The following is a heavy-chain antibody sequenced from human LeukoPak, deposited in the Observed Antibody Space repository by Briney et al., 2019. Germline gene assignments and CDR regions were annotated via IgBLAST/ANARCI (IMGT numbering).Heavy chain of an antibody. D-gene: IGHD6-19*01. CDR2: ISTSGSTI. CDR1: GFIFSSYE. V-gene: IGHV3-48*03. Sequence: GGSLRLSCAASGFIFSSYEMNWVRQAPGKGLEWVSYISTSGSTIYYADSVKGRFTISRDNAKNSLYLRMNSLRAEDTAVYYCAREASGTGFDPWGQGTLVTVSS. J-gene: IGHJ5*02. CDR3: AREASGTGFDP.